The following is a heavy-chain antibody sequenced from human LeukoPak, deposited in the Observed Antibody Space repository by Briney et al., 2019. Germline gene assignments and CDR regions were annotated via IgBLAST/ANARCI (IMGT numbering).Heavy chain of an antibody. CDR1: GFTFSSYA. D-gene: IGHD3-22*01. J-gene: IGHJ4*02. V-gene: IGHV3-23*01. CDR2: ISGSGGST. CDR3: AKDPTMIVVVIPDY. Sequence: GGSLRLSCAASGFTFSSYAMSWVRQAPGKGLEWVSAISGSGGSTYYADSVKGQFTISRDNSKNTLYLQMNSLRAEDTAVYYCAKDPTMIVVVIPDYWGQGTLATVSS.